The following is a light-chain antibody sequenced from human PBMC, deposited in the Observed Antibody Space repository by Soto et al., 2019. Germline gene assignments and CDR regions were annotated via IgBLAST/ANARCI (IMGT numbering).Light chain of an antibody. CDR2: DAS. Sequence: EVVSTQSPGTLSLSPGDRATLSCRASQSVTNNFLAWYHQKPGQAPRLLIYDASTRATGVPDRFSGSGSGTDFTLTISRLEPEDFAVYYCQQYGTSPYTFGQGAKVEVK. CDR1: QSVTNNF. V-gene: IGKV3-20*01. CDR3: QQYGTSPYT. J-gene: IGKJ2*01.